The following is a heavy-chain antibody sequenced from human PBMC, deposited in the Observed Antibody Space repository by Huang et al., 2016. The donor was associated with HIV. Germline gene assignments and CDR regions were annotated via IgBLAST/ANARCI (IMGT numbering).Heavy chain of an antibody. CDR1: GGSFSGYY. D-gene: IGHD6-19*01. CDR3: AREKAADSAWYGVYYFDY. V-gene: IGHV4-34*01. Sequence: QVQLRQWGAGLVKPSETLSLTCAVYGGSFSGYYWTWIRQSPGKGLEWTGEINHIGKTNYQPSLKRRVTISKDTAKNQFSMQLTSVSAADTGVYFCAREKAADSAWYGVYYFDYWGEGALVTVTS. J-gene: IGHJ4*02. CDR2: INHIGKT.